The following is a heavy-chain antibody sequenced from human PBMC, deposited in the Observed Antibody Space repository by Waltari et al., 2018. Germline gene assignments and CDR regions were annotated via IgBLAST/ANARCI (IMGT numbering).Heavy chain of an antibody. V-gene: IGHV4-34*01. J-gene: IGHJ5*02. CDR2: INHSGST. CDR1: GGSFSGYY. D-gene: IGHD2-2*01. Sequence: QVQLQQWGAGLLKPSETLSLTCAVYGGSFSGYYWSWIRQPPGKGLEWIGEINHSGSTNYNPSLKSRVTISVDTSKNQFSLKLSSVTAADTAVYYCARGHIVVVPAAKGGSRRWFDPWGQGTLVTVSS. CDR3: ARGHIVVVPAAKGGSRRWFDP.